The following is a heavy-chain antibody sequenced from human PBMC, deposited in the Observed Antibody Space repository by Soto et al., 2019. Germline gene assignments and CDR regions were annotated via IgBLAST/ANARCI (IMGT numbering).Heavy chain of an antibody. CDR2: IWFDGSDK. V-gene: IGHV3-33*01. Sequence: PGGSLRLSCAASGFTFSSDGMHWVRQAPGKGLEWVALIWFDGSDKYYTESVKGRFTISRENSKSTLYLQMNSLRAEDTAVYYCARLYCSASSCYSVGAFDIRGPGTMVTVSS. J-gene: IGHJ3*02. CDR3: ARLYCSASSCYSVGAFDI. D-gene: IGHD2-15*01. CDR1: GFTFSSDG.